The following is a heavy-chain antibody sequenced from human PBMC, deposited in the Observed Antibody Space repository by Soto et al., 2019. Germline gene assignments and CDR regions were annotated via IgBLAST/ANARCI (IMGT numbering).Heavy chain of an antibody. J-gene: IGHJ4*02. D-gene: IGHD5-18*01. CDR2: IYHLGTT. CDR1: GDTISSTRW. Sequence: SETLSLTCTVSGDTISSTRWWSWVRLSPGKGLEWIGDIYHLGTTNYNPSLKSRATLSVDKSKNQFSLKLTSVTAADTAVYYCARVAHSGYSYGNYFDYWGQGTLVTV. CDR3: ARVAHSGYSYGNYFDY. V-gene: IGHV4-4*02.